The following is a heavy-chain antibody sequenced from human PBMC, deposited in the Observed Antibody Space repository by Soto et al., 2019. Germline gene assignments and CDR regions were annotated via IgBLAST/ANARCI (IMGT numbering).Heavy chain of an antibody. V-gene: IGHV4-30-2*01. Sequence: SETLSLTCTVSNGSVSSGTYSWSWVRQPPGKGLEWIGYIYYSGTTYYTPSLKSRLTMSMDRANDHFSLNLTSVTAADTAVYFCERGHYYYGMDVWGQGLTVTVSS. CDR3: ERGHYYYGMDV. CDR1: NGSVSSGTYS. CDR2: IYYSGTT. J-gene: IGHJ6*02.